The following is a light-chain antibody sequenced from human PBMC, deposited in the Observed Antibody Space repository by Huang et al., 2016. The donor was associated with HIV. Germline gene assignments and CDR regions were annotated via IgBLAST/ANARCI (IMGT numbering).Light chain of an antibody. Sequence: DIQMTKSPSSLSASVGDRVTITCRASQSISRDVNWYKQKQGKAQKLLIYAASSLQRRVPSRFSGSGSGTYFTLTISSLQPEDFATYYCQQSYSTPTFGQGTKLEIK. CDR3: QQSYSTPT. CDR1: QSISRD. J-gene: IGKJ2*01. V-gene: IGKV1-39*01. CDR2: AAS.